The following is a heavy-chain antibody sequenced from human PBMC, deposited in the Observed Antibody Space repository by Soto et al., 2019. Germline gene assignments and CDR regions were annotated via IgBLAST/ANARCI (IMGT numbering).Heavy chain of an antibody. V-gene: IGHV1-18*01. CDR2: ISAYNGNT. CDR1: GYTFTSHG. J-gene: IGHJ4*02. D-gene: IGHD1-26*01. Sequence: ASVKVSCKASGYTFTSHGISWVRQAPGQGLEWMGWISAYNGNTNYAQKLQGRVTMTTDTSTSTAYMELRSLRSDDTAVYYCARAVVGATLFDYWGQGTLVTVSS. CDR3: ARAVVGATLFDY.